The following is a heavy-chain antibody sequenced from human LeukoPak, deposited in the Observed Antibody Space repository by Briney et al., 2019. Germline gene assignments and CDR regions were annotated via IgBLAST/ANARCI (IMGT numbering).Heavy chain of an antibody. Sequence: PGGSLRLSCAASGFTFDDYGMSWVRQAPGKGLEWVSGINWNGGSIGYADSVKGRFTISRDNAKNSLYLQMNSLRGEDTALYYCARAYSSGSLGYWGQGTLVTVSS. J-gene: IGHJ4*02. CDR3: ARAYSSGSLGY. V-gene: IGHV3-20*04. CDR2: INWNGGSI. D-gene: IGHD6-19*01. CDR1: GFTFDDYG.